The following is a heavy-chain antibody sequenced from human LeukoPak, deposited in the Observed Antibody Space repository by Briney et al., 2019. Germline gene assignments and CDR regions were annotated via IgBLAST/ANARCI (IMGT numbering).Heavy chain of an antibody. CDR1: GGSISNYY. CDR2: IYTSGST. V-gene: IGHV4-4*07. D-gene: IGHD6-6*01. Sequence: SETLSLTCTVSGGSISNYYWSWIRQPAGKGLEWIGRIYTSGSTNYNPSLKSRVTMSVDTSKNQFSLRLDSVTAAHTAVYYCARDVRRSSSSSNSYYYYMDVWGKGTTVTVSS. CDR3: ARDVRRSSSSSNSYYYYMDV. J-gene: IGHJ6*03.